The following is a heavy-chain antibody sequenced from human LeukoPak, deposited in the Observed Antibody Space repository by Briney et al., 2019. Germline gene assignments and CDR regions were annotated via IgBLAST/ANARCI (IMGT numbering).Heavy chain of an antibody. D-gene: IGHD3-22*01. CDR2: ISWNSGNI. Sequence: GGSLRLSWAASGFTFDDYAMHWVRQGPGKGLEWVSGISWNSGNIVYADSVKGRFTISRDNAKNSLYLQMNSLRAEDTAVYYCARATYDSSAVDAFDIWGQGTMVTVSP. V-gene: IGHV3-9*01. CDR3: ARATYDSSAVDAFDI. J-gene: IGHJ3*02. CDR1: GFTFDDYA.